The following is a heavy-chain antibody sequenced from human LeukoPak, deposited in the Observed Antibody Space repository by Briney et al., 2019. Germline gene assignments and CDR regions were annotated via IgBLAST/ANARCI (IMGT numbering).Heavy chain of an antibody. CDR3: VRLANEGSGRSIVDF. V-gene: IGHV4-39*01. J-gene: IGHJ4*02. D-gene: IGHD3-10*01. Sequence: SETLSLTCTVSGGSIISSGYYWGWIRQPPGQGLEGMGSIYYSGSTYYNPSLKSRVTISVDTSKNQFSLKLTSVTATDTAVYSCVRLANEGSGRSIVDFWGQGTLVAVS. CDR2: IYYSGST. CDR1: GGSIISSGYY.